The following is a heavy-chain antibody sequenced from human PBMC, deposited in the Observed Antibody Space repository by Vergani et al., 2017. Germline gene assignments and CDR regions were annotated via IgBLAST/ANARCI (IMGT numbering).Heavy chain of an antibody. CDR2: ISYDGSNK. D-gene: IGHD4-11*01. CDR1: GFTFSSYA. V-gene: IGHV3-30*01. J-gene: IGHJ6*03. Sequence: QVQLVESGGGVVQPGRSLRLSCAASGFTFSSYAMHWVRQAPGKGLEWVAVISYDGSNKYYADSVKGRFTISRDNSKNTLYLQMNSLRAEDTAVYYCAKSTTVKRFYYYYYMDVWGKGTTVTVSS. CDR3: AKSTTVKRFYYYYYMDV.